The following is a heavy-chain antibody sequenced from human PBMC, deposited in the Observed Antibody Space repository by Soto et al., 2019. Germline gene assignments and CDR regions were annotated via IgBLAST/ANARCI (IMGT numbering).Heavy chain of an antibody. CDR1: GGSISSSSYY. Sequence: TSETLSLTCTVSGGSISSSSYYWGWIRQPPGKGLEWIGSIYYSGSTYYNPSLKSRVTISVDTSKNQFSLKLSSVTAADTAVYYCARPNNYDYWGQGTLVTVSS. CDR2: IYYSGST. V-gene: IGHV4-39*01. CDR3: ARPNNYDY. J-gene: IGHJ4*02.